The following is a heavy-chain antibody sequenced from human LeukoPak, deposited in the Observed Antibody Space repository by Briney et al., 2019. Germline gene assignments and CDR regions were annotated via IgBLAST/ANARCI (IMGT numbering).Heavy chain of an antibody. J-gene: IGHJ4*02. CDR3: VRVPPENTIYAF. CDR2: MNPNNSDI. D-gene: IGHD5/OR15-5a*01. CDR1: GYTFTSYH. V-gene: IGHV1-8*01. Sequence: GASVKVSCKASGYTFTSYHINWVRQATGQGLEWVGWMNPNNSDIGYAQKFQGRVTMTRNTSIGTAYMELSSLRSEDTAIYYCVRVPPENTIYAFWGLGTLVTVSS.